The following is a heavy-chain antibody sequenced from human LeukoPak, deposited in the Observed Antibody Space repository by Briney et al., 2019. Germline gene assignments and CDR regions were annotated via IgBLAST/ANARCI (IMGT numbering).Heavy chain of an antibody. J-gene: IGHJ5*02. CDR1: GFTFSSYA. Sequence: PGSSLRLSCAASGFTFSSYAMHWVRQAPGKGLEWVAVKSYDGSNKYYADSVKGRFTISRDNAKNTLYLQINSLRAEDTAVYHCARDFQSTTGAAGWFDPWGQGTLVTVSS. D-gene: IGHD1-1*01. CDR2: KSYDGSNK. V-gene: IGHV3-30-3*01. CDR3: ARDFQSTTGAAGWFDP.